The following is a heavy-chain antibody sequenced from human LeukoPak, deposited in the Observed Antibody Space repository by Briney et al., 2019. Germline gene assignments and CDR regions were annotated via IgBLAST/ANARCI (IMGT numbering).Heavy chain of an antibody. CDR1: GYTFTCYY. Sequence: ASVKVSCKASGYTFTCYYMHWVRQAPGQGLEWMGWINPNSGGTNYAQKFQGRVTMTRDTSISTAYMELSRLRSDDTAVYYCARHFDDYGDRTLDYWGQGTLVTVSS. CDR2: INPNSGGT. J-gene: IGHJ4*02. V-gene: IGHV1-2*02. D-gene: IGHD4-17*01. CDR3: ARHFDDYGDRTLDY.